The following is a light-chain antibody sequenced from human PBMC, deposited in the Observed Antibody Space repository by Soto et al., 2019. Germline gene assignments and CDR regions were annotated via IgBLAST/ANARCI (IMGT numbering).Light chain of an antibody. J-gene: IGKJ1*01. Sequence: DIVMTQSPATLSVAPGERVTFSCRASQGVSRKLAWYQHKPGQAPRLLISGASTGATGIPARFSGSGSGTEFTLTITSLQSEDLAVYYCQQYNAWPRTFGQGTKVDIK. CDR2: GAS. CDR3: QQYNAWPRT. V-gene: IGKV3-15*01. CDR1: QGVSRK.